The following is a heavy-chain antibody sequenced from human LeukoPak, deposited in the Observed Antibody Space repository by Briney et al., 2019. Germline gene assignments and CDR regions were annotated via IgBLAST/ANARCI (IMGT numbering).Heavy chain of an antibody. CDR1: GFTFSSYG. J-gene: IGHJ6*03. V-gene: IGHV3-30*02. CDR2: IRYDGSNK. D-gene: IGHD6-13*01. CDR3: AKAQIYSSSRYFRGVDYYYYMDV. Sequence: RGSLRLSCAASGFTFSSYGMHWVRQAPGKGLEWVAFIRYDGSNKYYADSVKGRFTISRDNSKNTLYLQMNSLRAEDTAVYYCAKAQIYSSSRYFRGVDYYYYMDVWGKGTTVTISS.